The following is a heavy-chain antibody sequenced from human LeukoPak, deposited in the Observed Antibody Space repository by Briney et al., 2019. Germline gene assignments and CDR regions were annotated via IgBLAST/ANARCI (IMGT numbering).Heavy chain of an antibody. V-gene: IGHV1-18*01. CDR2: ISAYNGNT. CDR1: GYTFTSYG. Sequence: ASVKVSCEASGYTFTSYGISWVRQAPGQGLEWMGWISAYNGNTNYAQKIQGRVTMTTDTPTSTAYMELRSLRSDDTAVYYCARDQLPFHSHVRAFDYWGQGTLVSVSS. J-gene: IGHJ4*02. D-gene: IGHD2-21*01. CDR3: ARDQLPFHSHVRAFDY.